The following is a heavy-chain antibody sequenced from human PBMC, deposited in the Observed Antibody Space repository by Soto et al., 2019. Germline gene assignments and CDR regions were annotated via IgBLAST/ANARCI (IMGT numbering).Heavy chain of an antibody. J-gene: IGHJ2*01. CDR2: IWYDGSNK. CDR3: ARPLGYCSSTSCYGRHWYFDL. CDR1: GFTFSSYG. V-gene: IGHV3-33*01. D-gene: IGHD2-2*01. Sequence: QVQLVESGGGVVQPGRSLRLSCAASGFTFSSYGMHWVRQAPGKGLEWVAVIWYDGSNKYYADSVKGRFTISRDNSKNTLYLQMSCLRAEDTAVYYCARPLGYCSSTSCYGRHWYFDLWGRGTLVTVSS.